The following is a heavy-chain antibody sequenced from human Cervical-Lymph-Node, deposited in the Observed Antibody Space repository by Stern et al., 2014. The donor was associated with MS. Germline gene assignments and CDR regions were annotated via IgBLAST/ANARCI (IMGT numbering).Heavy chain of an antibody. CDR3: ARDGFDSGSALAF. J-gene: IGHJ4*02. CDR2: ISPGLDSV. Sequence: QLVQSGAELKKPGSSVQVSCTTSGGIFISSTITWVRQVPGQGLEWMGDISPGLDSVDYAQEFQGRFTLTDDSTNTVYMELTSLQSGDTAMYYCARDGFDSGSALAFWGQGTLVTVSS. V-gene: IGHV1-69*16. CDR1: GGIFISST. D-gene: IGHD6-19*01.